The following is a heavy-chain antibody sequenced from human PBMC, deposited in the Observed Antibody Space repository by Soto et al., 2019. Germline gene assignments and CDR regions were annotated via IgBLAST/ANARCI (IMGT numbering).Heavy chain of an antibody. D-gene: IGHD3-22*01. J-gene: IGHJ4*02. CDR2: IKSKRDGGTT. CDR3: TTSLRWEHDGCGHYPAN. V-gene: IGHV3-15*01. CDR1: GFTFSNAW. Sequence: GGSLRLSCAASGFTFSNAWMNWIRQAPGKGLEWVGRIKSKRDGGTTDYGAPVKGRFTIPRDDAKNTLYLQMNSLNTEDTAIYFCTTSLRWEHDGCGHYPANWGQGTLVTVCS.